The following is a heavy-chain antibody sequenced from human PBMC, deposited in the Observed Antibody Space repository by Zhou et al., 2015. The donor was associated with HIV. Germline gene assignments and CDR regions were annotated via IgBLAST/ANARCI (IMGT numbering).Heavy chain of an antibody. CDR1: GFIFRSYG. CDR2: IRFDTYNT. J-gene: IGHJ4*02. D-gene: IGHD3-10*01. CDR3: AKDTMVGHYFDF. Sequence: QVQLVESGGGVVQPGRSLRLSCAASGFIFRSYGMHWVRQAPGKGLEWVASIRFDTYNTYYADSVKGRFTVSRDNSRNTVYLQMNSLTTEDTAVYYCAKDTMVGHYFDFWGQGTLVTVSS. V-gene: IGHV3-30*02.